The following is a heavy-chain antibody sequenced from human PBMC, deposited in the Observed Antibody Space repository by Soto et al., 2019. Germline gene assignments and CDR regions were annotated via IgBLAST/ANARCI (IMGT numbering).Heavy chain of an antibody. V-gene: IGHV5-51*01. CDR2: IYPGDSDT. CDR3: ARQDASGTDQYYYYGMDV. D-gene: IGHD3-16*01. J-gene: IGHJ6*02. CDR1: GYSFTSYW. Sequence: PGESLKISCKGSGYSFTSYWIGWVRQMPGKGLEWMGIIYPGDSDTRYSPSFQGQVTISADKSISTAYLQWSSLKASDTAMYYCARQDASGTDQYYYYGMDVWGQGTTVTVSS.